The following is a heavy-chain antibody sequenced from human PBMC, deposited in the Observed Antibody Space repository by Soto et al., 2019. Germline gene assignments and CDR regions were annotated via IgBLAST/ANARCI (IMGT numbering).Heavy chain of an antibody. D-gene: IGHD1-26*01. CDR1: GFTFSTYA. V-gene: IGHV3-23*01. Sequence: EVQLLESGGGLVQPGGSLRLSCAASGFTFSTYAMSWVRQAPGKGLEWVSAIGGSGGSTYYADSVKGRFTFSRDNSKNTLYLQMNSLRAEDTAVYYCAKLLLVGAMRLCDYWGQGTLVTVSS. CDR3: AKLLLVGAMRLCDY. J-gene: IGHJ4*02. CDR2: IGGSGGST.